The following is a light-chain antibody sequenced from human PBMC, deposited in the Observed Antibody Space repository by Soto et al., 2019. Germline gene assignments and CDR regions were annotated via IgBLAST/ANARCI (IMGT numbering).Light chain of an antibody. CDR2: NVD. CDR1: SSNIGSNT. V-gene: IGLV1-44*01. Sequence: QSVLSQAPSASGTPGQRVTISCSGGSSNIGSNTVNWYQQLPGTAPKLVIYNVDQRPSGAPDRFSGSKSGTSASLAISGLQSEDEAHYYCATWDDSLNVWVFGGGTQLTVL. CDR3: ATWDDSLNVWV. J-gene: IGLJ3*02.